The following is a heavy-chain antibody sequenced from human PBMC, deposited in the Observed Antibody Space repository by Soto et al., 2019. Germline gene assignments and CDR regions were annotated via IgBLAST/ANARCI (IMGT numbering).Heavy chain of an antibody. CDR1: GFTFSRYF. CDR3: AKDLRIAVAGTFYY. V-gene: IGHV3-23*01. J-gene: IGHJ4*02. CDR2: ISGSGGNT. D-gene: IGHD6-19*01. Sequence: GGSLRLSCAASGFTFSRYFISWVRQAPGKGLEWVSGISGSGGNTYYADSVKGRFTISRDNSKNTLYLQMNSLRAEDTAVYYCAKDLRIAVAGTFYYWGQGTLVTVSS.